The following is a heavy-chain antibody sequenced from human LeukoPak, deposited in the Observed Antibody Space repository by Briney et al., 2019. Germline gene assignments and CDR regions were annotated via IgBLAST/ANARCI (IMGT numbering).Heavy chain of an antibody. V-gene: IGHV3-74*01. CDR2: ITSDGTTS. Sequence: PGGSLRLSCAASGFTFSSWYMYWVRQRPGKGLEWLCRITSDGTTSFYADAVKGRLTISRDNAKNTLYLQMNSLTDEDTAVYYCASPKPDYWGQGTLVTVSS. CDR3: ASPKPDY. J-gene: IGHJ4*02. CDR1: GFTFSSWY.